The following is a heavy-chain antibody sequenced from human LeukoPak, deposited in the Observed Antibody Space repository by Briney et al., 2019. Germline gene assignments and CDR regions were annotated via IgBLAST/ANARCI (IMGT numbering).Heavy chain of an antibody. CDR3: ARGIRSSLDY. Sequence: GGSLRLSCAASGVTFSGYWMHWVRQAPGKGLVWVSAINGDGSSTSYADSVKGRFTISRDNAKNTLYLQMNSLRADDTAVYYCARGIRSSLDYWGQGTLVTVSS. CDR1: GVTFSGYW. J-gene: IGHJ4*02. V-gene: IGHV3-74*01. CDR2: INGDGSST. D-gene: IGHD1-14*01.